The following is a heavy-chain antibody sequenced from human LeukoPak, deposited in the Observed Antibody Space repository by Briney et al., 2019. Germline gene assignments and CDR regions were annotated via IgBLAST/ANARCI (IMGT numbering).Heavy chain of an antibody. CDR3: ARGGYYGSGTYYSPTSPH. Sequence: GGSLRLSCAASGFTVSSAYMTWVRQASGKGLEWVSVIYIGGSTYYADSVKGRFTISRDNSKNTLYLQMNSLRAEDTAVYYCARGGYYGSGTYYSPTSPHWGQGTLVTVSS. CDR1: GFTVSSAY. J-gene: IGHJ4*02. CDR2: IYIGGST. D-gene: IGHD3-10*01. V-gene: IGHV3-53*01.